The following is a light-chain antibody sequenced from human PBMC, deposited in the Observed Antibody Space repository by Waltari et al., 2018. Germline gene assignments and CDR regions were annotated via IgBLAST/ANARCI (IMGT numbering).Light chain of an antibody. V-gene: IGKV4-1*01. CDR1: QSVLYSANNKDY. J-gene: IGKJ2*01. CDR3: QQYNNWPPEYT. Sequence: DIVMTQSPDFLAVSLGERATINCKSSQSVLYSANNKDYLAWYQQKPGQPPKLLIYWASTRESGVPDRFSGSGSGTDFTLTISSLQSEDFAVYYCQQYNNWPPEYTFGQGDQAGDQT. CDR2: WAS.